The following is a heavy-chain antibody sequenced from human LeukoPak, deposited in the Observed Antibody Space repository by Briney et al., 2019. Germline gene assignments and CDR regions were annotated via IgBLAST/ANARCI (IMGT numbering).Heavy chain of an antibody. CDR2: IYYSGST. V-gene: IGHV4-39*01. D-gene: IGHD6-13*01. J-gene: IGHJ5*02. CDR1: GFTFSSYA. Sequence: GSLRLSCAASGFTFSSYAMTWVRQPPGKGLEWIGSIYYSGSTYYNPSLKSRVTISVDTSKNQFSLKLSSVTAADTAVYYCARMSSSWPLNWFDPWGQGTLVTVSS. CDR3: ARMSSSWPLNWFDP.